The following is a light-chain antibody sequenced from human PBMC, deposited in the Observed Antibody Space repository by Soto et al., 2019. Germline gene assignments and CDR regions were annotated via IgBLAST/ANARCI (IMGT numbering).Light chain of an antibody. CDR2: GAS. CDR1: QMISSN. CDR3: QQYKDWPPYT. Sequence: EILMTQSQATLSFSPWERATLSCRASQMISSNVAWYQQKPGQAPRLLIYGASTRATGVPARFSGGGSGTEFTLTISSLQSEDFAVYFCQQYKDWPPYTFGQGTKLEIK. V-gene: IGKV3-15*01. J-gene: IGKJ2*01.